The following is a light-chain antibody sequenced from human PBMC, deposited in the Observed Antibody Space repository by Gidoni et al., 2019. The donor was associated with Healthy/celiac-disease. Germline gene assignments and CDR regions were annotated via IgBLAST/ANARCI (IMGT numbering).Light chain of an antibody. CDR1: HRVLYSSNNKNY. Sequence: DIVMTQSPPSLAVSLGERAHINCKSRHRVLYSSNNKNYLAWYPQKPGWPRKLLIYWASTRESGVPERFSGSGSGKDCTLTISSLQAEDVEVYDCQQDYSTPPMCSFGQGTKLEIK. J-gene: IGKJ2*04. CDR3: QQDYSTPPMCS. CDR2: WAS. V-gene: IGKV4-1*01.